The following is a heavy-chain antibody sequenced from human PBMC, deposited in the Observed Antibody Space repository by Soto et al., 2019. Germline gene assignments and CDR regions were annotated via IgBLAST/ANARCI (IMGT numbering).Heavy chain of an antibody. D-gene: IGHD5-18*01. V-gene: IGHV3-23*01. CDR2: LTNTGDST. CDR1: GFTFSTYA. CDR3: ARGGPRDGYRDLDY. Sequence: EVQLLESGGALVQPGGSLRLSCAASGFTFSTYAMTWVRQAPGKGLEWVASLTNTGDSTHYPDSVKGRFTIPRDNSKNTMYLQMSSLRAEDTAVYYCARGGPRDGYRDLDYWGQGTQVTVSS. J-gene: IGHJ4*02.